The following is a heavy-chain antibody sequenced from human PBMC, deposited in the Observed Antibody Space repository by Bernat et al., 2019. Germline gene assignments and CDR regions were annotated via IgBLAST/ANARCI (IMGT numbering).Heavy chain of an antibody. Sequence: EVQLVESGGGSVKPGGSLRLSCAASGFTFSNAWMSWVRQAPGKGLEWVGRIKSKTDGGTTDYAAPVKGRFTISRDDSKNTLYLQMNSLKTEDTAVYYCTTEDDFWSGFAFDIWGQGTMVTVSS. J-gene: IGHJ3*02. V-gene: IGHV3-15*01. CDR3: TTEDDFWSGFAFDI. CDR2: IKSKTDGGTT. D-gene: IGHD3-3*01. CDR1: GFTFSNAW.